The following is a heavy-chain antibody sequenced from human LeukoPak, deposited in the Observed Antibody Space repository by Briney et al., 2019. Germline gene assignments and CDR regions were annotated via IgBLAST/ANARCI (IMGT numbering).Heavy chain of an antibody. CDR2: IIPIFGTA. CDR3: ARHWGNGDPPPPEFDY. V-gene: IGHV1-69*01. D-gene: IGHD3-16*01. CDR1: GGTFSNYA. J-gene: IGHJ4*02. Sequence: GSSVKVSCKASGGTFSNYAISWVRQAPGQGLEWMGGIIPIFGTANYAQKFQGRVTITADGSTSTAYMELSSLRSEDTAVYYCARHWGNGDPPPPEFDYWGQGTLVTVSS.